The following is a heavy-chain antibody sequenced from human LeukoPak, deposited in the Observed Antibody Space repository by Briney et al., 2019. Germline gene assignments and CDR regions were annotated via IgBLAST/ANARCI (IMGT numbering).Heavy chain of an antibody. CDR2: ISYDGSNK. Sequence: GRSLRLSCAASGFTFSSYGMHWVRQAPGKGLEWVAVISYDGSNKYYADSVKGRFTISRDNSKNTLYLQVNSLRAEDTAVYYCAKDAEIGQWLVRGLYDYWGQGTLVTVSS. CDR1: GFTFSSYG. V-gene: IGHV3-30*18. J-gene: IGHJ4*02. CDR3: AKDAEIGQWLVRGLYDY. D-gene: IGHD6-19*01.